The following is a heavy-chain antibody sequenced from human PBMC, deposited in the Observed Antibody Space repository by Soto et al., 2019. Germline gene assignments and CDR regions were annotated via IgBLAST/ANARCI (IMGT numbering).Heavy chain of an antibody. J-gene: IGHJ5*02. CDR1: GRSISSSSYY. CDR3: ARQVVAYCSGGSCYAPNHHWFDP. V-gene: IGHV4-39*01. CDR2: IYYSRST. D-gene: IGHD2-15*01. Sequence: SETLSLTCTVPGRSISSSSYYWAWIRQPPGKGLERIGRIYYSRSTYYNPSLKTRVTISVDTAKNQFSLPVRSVTAADRAVVKCARQVVAYCSGGSCYAPNHHWFDPWGQGTLVTVSS.